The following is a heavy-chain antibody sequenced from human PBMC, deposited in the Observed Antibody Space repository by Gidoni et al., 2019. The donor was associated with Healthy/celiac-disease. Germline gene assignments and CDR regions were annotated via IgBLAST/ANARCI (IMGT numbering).Heavy chain of an antibody. D-gene: IGHD6-19*01. CDR3: ARDSSSGWPPQVDY. Sequence: QVQLVQSGAEVKKPGASVKVSCKSSGYTFPGYYMHWVRQAPGQGLEWMGWINPNSGGTNYAQKFQGRVTMTRDTSISTAYMELSRLRSDDTAVYYCARDSSSGWPPQVDYWGQGTLVTVSS. J-gene: IGHJ4*02. V-gene: IGHV1-2*02. CDR1: GYTFPGYY. CDR2: INPNSGGT.